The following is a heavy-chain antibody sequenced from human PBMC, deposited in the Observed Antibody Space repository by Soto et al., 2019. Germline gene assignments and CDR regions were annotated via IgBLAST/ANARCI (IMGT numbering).Heavy chain of an antibody. J-gene: IGHJ4*02. CDR1: GGSITSSGYY. V-gene: IGHV4-39*01. D-gene: IGHD6-19*01. CDR3: ARQYVASSGWSDY. Sequence: SETLSLTCTVSGGSITSSGYYWGWIRQPPGKGLEWIGSIYYGGNTYYNPSLKSRVTISVDTSKNQFSLKLSSVTAADTAVYYCARQYVASSGWSDYWGQGTLVTVSS. CDR2: IYYGGNT.